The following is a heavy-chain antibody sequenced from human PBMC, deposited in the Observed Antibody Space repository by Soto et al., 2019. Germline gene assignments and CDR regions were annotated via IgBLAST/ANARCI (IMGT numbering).Heavy chain of an antibody. V-gene: IGHV3-33*01. CDR2: IWYDGSNK. CDR1: GFTFSSYG. J-gene: IGHJ6*02. D-gene: IGHD3-9*01. CDR3: ARDLDDILTGYYYYGMDV. Sequence: GGSLRLSCAASGFTFSSYGMHWVRQAPGKGLEWVAVIWYDGSNKYYADSVKGRFTISRDNSKNTLYLQMNSLRAEDTAVYYCARDLDDILTGYYYYGMDVWGQGTTVTVSS.